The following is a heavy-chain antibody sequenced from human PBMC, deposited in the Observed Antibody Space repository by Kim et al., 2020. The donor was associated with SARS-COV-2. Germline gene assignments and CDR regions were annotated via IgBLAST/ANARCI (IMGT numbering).Heavy chain of an antibody. CDR3: ARERVIAAAGEYYYYGMDV. CDR2: IYHSGST. CDR1: GGSISSSNW. J-gene: IGHJ6*02. Sequence: SETLSLTCAVSGGSISSSNWWSWVRQPPGKGLEWIGEIYHSGSTNYNPSLKSRVTISVDKSKNQFSLKLTSVTAADTAVYYCARERVIAAAGEYYYYGMDVWGQGAAVTVS. V-gene: IGHV4-4*02. D-gene: IGHD6-13*01.